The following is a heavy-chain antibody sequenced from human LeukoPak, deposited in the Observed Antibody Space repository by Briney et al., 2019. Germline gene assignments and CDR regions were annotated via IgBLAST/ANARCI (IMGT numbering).Heavy chain of an antibody. V-gene: IGHV1-18*01. CDR1: GYTFTSYG. CDR3: ARAGPDCSSTSCSPSADYYMDV. CDR2: ISAYNGNT. Sequence: GASVKVSCKASGYTFTSYGISWVRQAPGQGLEWMGWISAYNGNTNYAQKLQGRVTMTTDTSTSTAYMELRSLRSDDTAVYYCARAGPDCSSTSCSPSADYYMDVWGKGTTVTVSS. J-gene: IGHJ6*03. D-gene: IGHD2-2*01.